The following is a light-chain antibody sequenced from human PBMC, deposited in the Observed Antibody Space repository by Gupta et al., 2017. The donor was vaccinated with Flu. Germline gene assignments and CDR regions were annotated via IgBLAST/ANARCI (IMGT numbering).Light chain of an antibody. J-gene: IGKJ5*01. Sequence: DIVMTHSPLSLPVTPGEPAPISCRSSQSLLHSNGYNYLDWYLQKPGQSPQLLIYLGSNRASGVPDRFSGRGSGTDFTLKISRVEDEDVGVYYCRQALQTPVTFGQGTLVDIK. CDR2: LGS. CDR1: QSLLHSNGYNY. CDR3: RQALQTPVT. V-gene: IGKV2-28*01.